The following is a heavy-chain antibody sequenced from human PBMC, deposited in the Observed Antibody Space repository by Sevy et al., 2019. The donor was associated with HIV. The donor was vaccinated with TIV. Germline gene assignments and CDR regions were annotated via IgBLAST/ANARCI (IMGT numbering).Heavy chain of an antibody. CDR1: GGSISSYY. CDR3: ARGPSWFGELLYTSYGMDV. D-gene: IGHD3-10*01. V-gene: IGHV4-59*01. CDR2: IYYSGST. J-gene: IGHJ6*02. Sequence: SETLSLTCTVSGGSISSYYWSWIRQPPGKGLEWIGYIYYSGSTNYNPSLKSRVTISVDTSKNQFSLKLSSVTAADTAVYYCARGPSWFGELLYTSYGMDVWGLGTTVTVSS.